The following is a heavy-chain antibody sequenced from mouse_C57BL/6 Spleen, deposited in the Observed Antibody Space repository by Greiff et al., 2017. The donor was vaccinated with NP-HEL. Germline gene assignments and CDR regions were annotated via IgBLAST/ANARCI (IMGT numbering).Heavy chain of an antibody. Sequence: QVQLQQSGAELARPGASVKLSCKASGYTFTSYGISWVKQRTGQGLEWIGEIYPRSGNTYYNEKFKGKATLTADKSSSTAYMELRSLTSEDSAVYFCARGDYGSSPLDYWGQGTTLTVAS. V-gene: IGHV1-81*01. CDR2: IYPRSGNT. CDR1: GYTFTSYG. CDR3: ARGDYGSSPLDY. D-gene: IGHD1-1*01. J-gene: IGHJ2*01.